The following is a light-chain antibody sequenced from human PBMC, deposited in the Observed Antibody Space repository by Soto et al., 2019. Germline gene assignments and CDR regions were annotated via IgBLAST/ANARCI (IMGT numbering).Light chain of an antibody. CDR1: QSISRY. J-gene: IGKJ1*01. V-gene: IGKV1-39*01. CDR2: GAN. CDR3: QQNYGTPGT. Sequence: DIQLTQSPSSLSASVGDRITITCRSSQSISRYLNWYQQRPGTAPKVLIFGANSLQSGVPSRFSGSGSGPEFTLTISSLQTEDFATYYCQQNYGTPGTFGQGTKVDVK.